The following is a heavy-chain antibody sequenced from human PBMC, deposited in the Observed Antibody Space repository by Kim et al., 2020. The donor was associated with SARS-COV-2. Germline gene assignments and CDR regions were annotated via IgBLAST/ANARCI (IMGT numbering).Heavy chain of an antibody. D-gene: IGHD6-19*01. V-gene: IGHV1-8*01. CDR3: ATSAGSSGWVDC. CDR1: GYTFTSYD. J-gene: IGHJ4*02. CDR2: MNPNSGNT. Sequence: ASVKVSCKASGYTFTSYDINWVRQATGQGLEWMGWMNPNSGNTGYAQKFQGRVTMTRNTSISTDYMELSSLRSEDTAVYYCATSAGSSGWVDCWGQGTLVTVSS.